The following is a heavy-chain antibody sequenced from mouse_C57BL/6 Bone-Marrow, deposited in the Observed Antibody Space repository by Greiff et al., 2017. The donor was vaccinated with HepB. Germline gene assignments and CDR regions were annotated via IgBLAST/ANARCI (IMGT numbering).Heavy chain of an antibody. Sequence: EVMLVESGGGLVKPGGSLKLSCAASGFTFSSYAMSWVRQTPEKRLEWVATISDGGSYTYYPDNVKGRFTISRDNAKNNLYLQMSHLKSEDTAMYYCARGEITDFDYWGQGTTLTVSS. D-gene: IGHD2-4*01. CDR1: GFTFSSYA. J-gene: IGHJ2*01. V-gene: IGHV5-4*03. CDR2: ISDGGSYT. CDR3: ARGEITDFDY.